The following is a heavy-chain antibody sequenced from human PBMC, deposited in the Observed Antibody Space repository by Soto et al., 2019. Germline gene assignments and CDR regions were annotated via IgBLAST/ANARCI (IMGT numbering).Heavy chain of an antibody. CDR3: ARGGRGNYDP. V-gene: IGHV1-18*01. CDR1: GYTFTSYG. D-gene: IGHD1-7*01. J-gene: IGHJ3*01. Sequence: QVQLVQSGAAVKKPGASVKVSCKASGYTFTSYGITWVRQAPGQGLEWMGWISPFNANTNYAQKLQGRVPMTTDTSTSTAYMELRRLRSDDPAGYYCARGGRGNYDPWGQGTMVTVSS. CDR2: ISPFNANT.